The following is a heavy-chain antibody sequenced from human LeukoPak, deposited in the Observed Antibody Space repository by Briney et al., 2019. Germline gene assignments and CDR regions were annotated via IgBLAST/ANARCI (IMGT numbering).Heavy chain of an antibody. Sequence: GGSLRLSCAASGFTFDDYAMHWVRQAPGKGLEWVSGISWNSGSIGYADSVKGRFTISRDNAENSLYLQMNSLRAEDTALYYCAKDMGSSGYYYFDYWGQGTLVTVSS. CDR1: GFTFDDYA. V-gene: IGHV3-9*01. J-gene: IGHJ4*02. CDR3: AKDMGSSGYYYFDY. CDR2: ISWNSGSI. D-gene: IGHD3-22*01.